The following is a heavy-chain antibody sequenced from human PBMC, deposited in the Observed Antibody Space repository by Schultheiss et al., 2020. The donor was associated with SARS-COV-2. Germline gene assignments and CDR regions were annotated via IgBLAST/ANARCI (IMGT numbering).Heavy chain of an antibody. CDR1: GGSISSYY. CDR2: IYYSGST. V-gene: IGHV4-59*08. CDR3: ARHGNSSSSHDAFDI. D-gene: IGHD6-6*01. Sequence: SETLSLTCTVSGGSISSYYWSWIRQPPGKGLEWIGYIYYSGSTNYNPSLKSRVTISVDTSKNQFSLKLSSVTAADTAVYYCARHGNSSSSHDAFDIWGQGTMVTVSS. J-gene: IGHJ3*02.